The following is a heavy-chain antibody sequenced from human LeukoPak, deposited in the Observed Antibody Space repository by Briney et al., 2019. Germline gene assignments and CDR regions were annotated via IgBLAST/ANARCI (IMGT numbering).Heavy chain of an antibody. J-gene: IGHJ3*02. D-gene: IGHD3-22*01. Sequence: PGGSLRLSCAASGFTFSSYSMNWVRQAPGKGLEWVSYISSSGSTIYYADSVKGRFTISRDNAKNSLYLQMNSLRAEDTAVYYCARDNFYDSSGYLDAFDIWGQGTMVTVSS. CDR2: ISSSGSTI. CDR3: ARDNFYDSSGYLDAFDI. V-gene: IGHV3-48*04. CDR1: GFTFSSYS.